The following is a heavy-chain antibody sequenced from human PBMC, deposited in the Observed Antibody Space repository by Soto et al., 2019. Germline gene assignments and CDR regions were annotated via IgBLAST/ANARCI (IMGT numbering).Heavy chain of an antibody. V-gene: IGHV4-34*01. D-gene: IGHD3-3*01. CDR2: INHSGST. CDR1: GESFSGYY. Sequence: QVQLQQWGAGLLKPSETLSLTCAVYGESFSGYYWSWIRQPPGKVLEWIGEINHSGSTNYNPSLKGRVTISVDTFKKQFSLKMSSVTAADTAVYYCARGGGGAYNFWSGYVGYYYYMDVWSKGTPVTVSS. J-gene: IGHJ6*03. CDR3: ARGGGGAYNFWSGYVGYYYYMDV.